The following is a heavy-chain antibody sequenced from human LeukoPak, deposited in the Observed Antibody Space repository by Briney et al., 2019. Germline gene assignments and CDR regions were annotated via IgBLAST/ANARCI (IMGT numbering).Heavy chain of an antibody. Sequence: PSDTLSLTCAVHGGSLSDYFWGWIRQSPEKGLEWIGEIDHSGPTNYHPSFKSRVTISLDTSKNEFSLKLTSVTAADTAVYYCTRQYSSSYHSDHWGQGTVVTVSS. V-gene: IGHV4-34*01. D-gene: IGHD6-6*01. CDR1: GGSLSDYF. CDR2: IDHSGPT. J-gene: IGHJ4*02. CDR3: TRQYSSSYHSDH.